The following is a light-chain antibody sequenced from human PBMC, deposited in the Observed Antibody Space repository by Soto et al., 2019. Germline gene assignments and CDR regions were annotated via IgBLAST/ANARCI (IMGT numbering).Light chain of an antibody. CDR2: AAS. V-gene: IGKV1-39*01. Sequence: DIQMTQSPPSLSASVGDRVTITCRASQSIFRSLNWYQQKPGKAPKLLIYAASNLQSGVPSRFSGSESGTDFILTISSLQPEDFATDYCQQIYAAPVTFGQGTKVEIK. J-gene: IGKJ1*01. CDR3: QQIYAAPVT. CDR1: QSIFRS.